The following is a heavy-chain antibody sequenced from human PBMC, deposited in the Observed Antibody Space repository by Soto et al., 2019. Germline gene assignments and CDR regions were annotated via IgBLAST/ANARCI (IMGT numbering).Heavy chain of an antibody. CDR3: AKTITTPAVSSYSRDSTGRGALIDY. V-gene: IGHV3-30*18. Sequence: QVQLVESGGGVVQPGRSLRLSCAASGFTFSSYGMHWVRQAPGKGLEWVAVVSYDGNNEYYADSVKDRFTIYRDTSKNTLYLQMNSLRAEDTAMYYCAKTITTPAVSSYSRDSTGRGALIDYWGQGTLVIVSS. J-gene: IGHJ4*02. D-gene: IGHD3-3*01. CDR2: VSYDGNNE. CDR1: GFTFSSYG.